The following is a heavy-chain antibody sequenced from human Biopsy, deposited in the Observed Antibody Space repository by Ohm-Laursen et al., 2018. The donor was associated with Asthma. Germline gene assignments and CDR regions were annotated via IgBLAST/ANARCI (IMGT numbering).Heavy chain of an antibody. CDR2: HDHAEGGT. J-gene: IGHJ4*02. Sequence: ASVKVSCKISGYSLTDLSMHWVRQAPGQGLEWMGGHDHAEGGTVNARRFQGRVTMTEDTSTDTAYMELSSLSSDDTPVYYCASDFPKDYVRYNFQFWGQGTLVTVSS. CDR1: GYSLTDLS. CDR3: ASDFPKDYVRYNFQF. D-gene: IGHD4-17*01. V-gene: IGHV1-24*01.